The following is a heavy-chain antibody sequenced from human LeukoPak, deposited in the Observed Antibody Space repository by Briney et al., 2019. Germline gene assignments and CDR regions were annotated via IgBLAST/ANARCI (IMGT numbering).Heavy chain of an antibody. CDR3: IRFPRDSVGVTRPVDY. CDR1: GFMFDDYA. V-gene: IGHV3-9*01. Sequence: GGSLRLSCAASGFMFDDYAMHWVRQAPGKGLEWVSGISWNSGRIGYADSVKGRFTISRDNAKNSLYLQMNSLKTEDTAVYYCIRFPRDSVGVTRPVDYWGQGTLVTVSS. CDR2: ISWNSGRI. J-gene: IGHJ4*02. D-gene: IGHD1-26*01.